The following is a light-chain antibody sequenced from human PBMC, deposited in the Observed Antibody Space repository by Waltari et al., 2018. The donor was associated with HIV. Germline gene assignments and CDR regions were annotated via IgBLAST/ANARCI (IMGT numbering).Light chain of an antibody. CDR2: RDD. V-gene: IGLV1-47*01. CDR3: AVWDDSLRGGV. CDR1: NSHIGSNS. J-gene: IGLJ3*02. Sequence: QSVVTQPPSASGTPGQRVVISCSGSNSHIGSNSVNWSQQGPGAAPKILIHRDDKRFSGVPDRFSGSKSATPAALAISELRSEDEADYYCAVWDDSLRGGVFGGGTKLTVL.